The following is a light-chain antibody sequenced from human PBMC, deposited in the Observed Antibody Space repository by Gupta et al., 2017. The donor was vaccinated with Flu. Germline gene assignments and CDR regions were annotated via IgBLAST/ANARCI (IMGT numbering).Light chain of an antibody. CDR1: QSVGNT. CDR2: DAS. Sequence: ERATLSCMASQSVGNTIAWYQQKPGQTPKVLVYDASTRATGIPARFSGSGSGTEFTLMISSLQSEDFAVYYCQQYNKWPQTFGQGTKVEVK. V-gene: IGKV3-15*01. J-gene: IGKJ1*01. CDR3: QQYNKWPQT.